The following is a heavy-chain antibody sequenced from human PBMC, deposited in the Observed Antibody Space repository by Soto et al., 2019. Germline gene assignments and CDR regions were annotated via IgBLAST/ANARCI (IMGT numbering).Heavy chain of an antibody. V-gene: IGHV4-59*11. CDR3: AIRLGWLQHY. J-gene: IGHJ4*02. D-gene: IGHD1-26*01. CDR2: IYYSGST. Sequence: PSETLSLTCTVSGGSINNHYWSWIRQPPGKGLEWIGDIYYSGSTNYNSSLQSRVTMSVDTAKNRFSLNLTSLTAADTSIYYCAIRLGWLQHYWGPGTLVTVSS. CDR1: GGSINNHY.